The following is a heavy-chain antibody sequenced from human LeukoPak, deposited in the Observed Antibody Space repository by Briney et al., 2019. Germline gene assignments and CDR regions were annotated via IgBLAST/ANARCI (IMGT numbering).Heavy chain of an antibody. Sequence: ASVKVSCTASGGTFSSYAISWVRQAPGQGLEWMGGIIPIFGTANYAQKFQGRVTITADESTGTAYMELSSLRSEDTAVYYCAKAPLGYCSSTSCLGPFDPWGQGTLVTVSS. V-gene: IGHV1-69*13. D-gene: IGHD2-2*01. J-gene: IGHJ5*02. CDR3: AKAPLGYCSSTSCLGPFDP. CDR2: IIPIFGTA. CDR1: GGTFSSYA.